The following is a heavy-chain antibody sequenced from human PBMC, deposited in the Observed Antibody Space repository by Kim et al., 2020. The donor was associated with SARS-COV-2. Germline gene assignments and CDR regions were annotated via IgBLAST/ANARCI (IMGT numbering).Heavy chain of an antibody. J-gene: IGHJ4*02. CDR3: ARTGSGRGNYFDD. D-gene: IGHD2-15*01. V-gene: IGHV3-48*03. CDR1: GFTFSSSA. Sequence: GGSLRLSCAASGFTFSSSAMNWVRQAPGKGLEWVSYICNRGMTKDYADSVKGRFTISRDNAKNTVYLQMNSLRAEDTAVYYCARTGSGRGNYFDDWGQGILVTVSS. CDR2: ICNRGMTK.